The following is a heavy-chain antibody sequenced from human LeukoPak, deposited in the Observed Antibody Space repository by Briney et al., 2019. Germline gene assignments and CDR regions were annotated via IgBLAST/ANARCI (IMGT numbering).Heavy chain of an antibody. J-gene: IGHJ4*02. CDR2: IYSGGST. V-gene: IGHV3-53*01. Sequence: PGGSLRLSCAASGFTVSSNYMSWVRQAPGKGLEWVSVIYSGGSTYYADSVKGRFTISRDNSKNTLYLQMNSLRAEDTAVYYCARDRSFGLGTYFDYWGQGTLVTVSS. CDR1: GFTVSSNY. D-gene: IGHD3/OR15-3a*01. CDR3: ARDRSFGLGTYFDY.